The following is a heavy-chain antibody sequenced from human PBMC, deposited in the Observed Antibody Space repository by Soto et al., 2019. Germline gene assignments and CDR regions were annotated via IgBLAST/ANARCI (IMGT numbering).Heavy chain of an antibody. CDR2: IFYSGST. D-gene: IGHD1-26*01. CDR3: AREAGSGDYFDY. Sequence: QVQLQESGPGLVKPSQTLSLTCTVSGGSISSTGYFWTWIRQHPGKGLEWIGYIFYSGSTFHNPSLKSRVTISVDTSKNQFSLELCSVTAADTAVYYCAREAGSGDYFDYWGQGTLVTVSS. V-gene: IGHV4-31*03. J-gene: IGHJ4*02. CDR1: GGSISSTGYF.